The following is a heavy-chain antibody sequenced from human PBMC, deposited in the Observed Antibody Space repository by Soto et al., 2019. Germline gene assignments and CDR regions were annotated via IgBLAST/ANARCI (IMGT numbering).Heavy chain of an antibody. CDR3: ARADYYDSSGFYYDC. Sequence: QVQLVQSGAEVKKPGASVKVSCKTSGYIFTNHYIHWVRQAPGQGLEWMGIINPSGGSTNYLQKLQGRITMTRDTSTSTVYMELSILRSEDTAVYFCARADYYDSSGFYYDCWGQGSLVTVSS. CDR1: GYIFTNHY. D-gene: IGHD3-22*01. V-gene: IGHV1-46*04. J-gene: IGHJ4*02. CDR2: INPSGGST.